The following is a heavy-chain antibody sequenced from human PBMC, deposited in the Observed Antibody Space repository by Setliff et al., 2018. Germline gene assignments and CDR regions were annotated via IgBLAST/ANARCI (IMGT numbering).Heavy chain of an antibody. Sequence: PSETLSLTCAVSGYSIGSGYYWGWIRQPPGKGLEWIGCVYYSGNTYYSPSLKSRVTMFVDTSKNQFSLMLYSVTAADTAIYYCARYDSSGYSENYYFDYWGQGTLVTVSS. CDR1: GYSIGSGYY. CDR2: VYYSGNT. D-gene: IGHD3-22*01. CDR3: ARYDSSGYSENYYFDY. V-gene: IGHV4-38-2*01. J-gene: IGHJ4*02.